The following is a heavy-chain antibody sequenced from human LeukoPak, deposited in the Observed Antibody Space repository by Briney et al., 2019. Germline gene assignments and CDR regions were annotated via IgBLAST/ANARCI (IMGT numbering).Heavy chain of an antibody. Sequence: PSETLSLTCAVYGGSFSGYYWSWIRQPPGKGLEGIGEINHSGSTNYNPSLKSRVTISIDTSKNQFSLKLSSVTAADTAVYYCARARTKWFPDYWGQGTLVTVSS. D-gene: IGHD3-22*01. CDR3: ARARTKWFPDY. V-gene: IGHV4-34*01. CDR2: INHSGST. J-gene: IGHJ4*02. CDR1: GGSFSGYY.